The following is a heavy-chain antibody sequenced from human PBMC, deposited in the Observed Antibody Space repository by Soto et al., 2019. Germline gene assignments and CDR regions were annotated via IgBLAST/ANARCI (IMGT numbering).Heavy chain of an antibody. Sequence: QVQLVQSGAEVKKPGASVKVSCQASGYTFTSYAMHWVRQAPGQRLEWMGWINAGNGNTKYSQKFQGRVTITRDTSASTAYMELSSLRSEDTAVYYCARVSSSIAARPFDYWGQGTLVTVSS. V-gene: IGHV1-3*01. CDR2: INAGNGNT. CDR1: GYTFTSYA. D-gene: IGHD6-6*01. CDR3: ARVSSSIAARPFDY. J-gene: IGHJ4*02.